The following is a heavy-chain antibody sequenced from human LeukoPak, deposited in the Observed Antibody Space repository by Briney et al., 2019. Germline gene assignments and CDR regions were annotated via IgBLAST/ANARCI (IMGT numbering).Heavy chain of an antibody. D-gene: IGHD4-23*01. V-gene: IGHV1-2*02. Sequence: RASVKVSCKASGYTFTSYYMHWVRQAPGQGLEWMGIINPSGGSTNYAQKFQGRVTMTRDTSISTAYMELSRLRSDDTAVYYCAREFSVAHPHLDYWGQGTLVTVSS. CDR3: AREFSVAHPHLDY. CDR2: INPSGGST. J-gene: IGHJ4*02. CDR1: GYTFTSYY.